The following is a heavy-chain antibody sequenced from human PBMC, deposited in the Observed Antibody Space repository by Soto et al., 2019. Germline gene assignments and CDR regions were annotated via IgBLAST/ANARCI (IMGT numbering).Heavy chain of an antibody. J-gene: IGHJ5*02. Sequence: ASVKVSCKASGYTFTGYYMHWIRQAPGQGLEWMGWINPNSGGTNYAQKFQGRITITRDTSASTAYMDLSSLRSEDTAVYYCARGIATGQLDPWGQGTLVTVSS. CDR3: ARGIATGQLDP. CDR1: GYTFTGYY. D-gene: IGHD2-15*01. CDR2: INPNSGGT. V-gene: IGHV1-2*02.